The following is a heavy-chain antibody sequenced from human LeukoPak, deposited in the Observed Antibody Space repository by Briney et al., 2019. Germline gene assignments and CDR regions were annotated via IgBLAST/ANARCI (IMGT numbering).Heavy chain of an antibody. CDR2: ISSSSSYI. CDR3: ARKYGRTYYYDSSGYYPVDY. J-gene: IGHJ4*02. CDR1: GFTFSSYS. D-gene: IGHD3-22*01. Sequence: GGSLRLSCAASGFTFSSYSMNWVRQAPGKGLEWVSSISSSSSYIYYAASVKGRFTISRDNAKNSLYLQMNSLRAEDTAVYYCARKYGRTYYYDSSGYYPVDYWGQGTLVTVSS. V-gene: IGHV3-21*01.